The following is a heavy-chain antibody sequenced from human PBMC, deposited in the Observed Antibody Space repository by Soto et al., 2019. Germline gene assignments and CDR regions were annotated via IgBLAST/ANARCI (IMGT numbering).Heavy chain of an antibody. CDR2: INSDGSST. CDR1: GFTFSSYW. J-gene: IGHJ4*02. CDR3: FRSSLVVDAATREDY. V-gene: IGHV3-74*01. D-gene: IGHD2-15*01. Sequence: EVQLVESGGGLVQPGGSLRLSCAASGFTFSSYWMHWVRHAPGKWLVWVSSINSDGSSTSYADSVKGRFTISRDNAKNTLNLQMNSLRAEDTDVYYCFRSSLVVDAATREDYWGQGTLVTVSS.